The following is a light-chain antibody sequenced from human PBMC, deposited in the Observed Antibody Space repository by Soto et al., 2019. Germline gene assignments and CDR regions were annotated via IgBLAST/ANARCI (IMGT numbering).Light chain of an antibody. Sequence: EIVLTQSPGTLSLSPGERATLSCRASQSVSSSYLAWYQQKPGQAPRLLIYGASSRATGIPDRFSGSGSGTDFTLTISRLEPEHFAVYYWQQYGSSLYTFGQGTKLEIK. CDR3: QQYGSSLYT. J-gene: IGKJ2*01. CDR2: GAS. V-gene: IGKV3-20*01. CDR1: QSVSSSY.